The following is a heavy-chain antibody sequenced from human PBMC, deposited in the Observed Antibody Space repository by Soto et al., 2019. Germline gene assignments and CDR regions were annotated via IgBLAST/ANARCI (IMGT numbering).Heavy chain of an antibody. Sequence: GPTLVNPTHTLTLTCTLSGFSLSTSGMFVRRIRQPPGKALEWLALIDWDDDKYYSTSLKTRLTISKDTSKNQVVLTMTNMDPVDTATYYCARSNIYYYYYGMDVWGQGTTVTVSS. CDR2: IDWDDDK. CDR3: ARSNIYYYYYGMDV. V-gene: IGHV2-70*01. CDR1: GFSLSTSGMF. J-gene: IGHJ6*02.